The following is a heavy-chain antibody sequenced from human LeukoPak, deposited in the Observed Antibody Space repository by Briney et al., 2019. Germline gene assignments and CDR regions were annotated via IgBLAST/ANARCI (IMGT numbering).Heavy chain of an antibody. CDR2: FYSSGTS. D-gene: IGHD6-19*01. CDR1: GVSIRSDC. J-gene: IGHJ4*02. Sequence: SETLSLTCSVSGVSIRSDCWSWLRQPGGKGLEWIGRFYSSGTSDINPPFQPRATISVDTSKNQVFLTLTSLTAADTAVYFCAREKSVSGWHADSWGQGTLVTVSS. V-gene: IGHV4-4*07. CDR3: AREKSVSGWHADS.